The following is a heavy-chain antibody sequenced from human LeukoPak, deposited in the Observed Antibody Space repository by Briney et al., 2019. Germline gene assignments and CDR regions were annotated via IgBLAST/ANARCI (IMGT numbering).Heavy chain of an antibody. D-gene: IGHD2-2*01. CDR1: GGTISSGGYY. V-gene: IGHV4-31*03. CDR3: AREGRTVPATVYFDY. CDR2: IYYSGST. Sequence: SQTLSLTCTVSGGTISSGGYYWSWIRQHPGKGLEWIGYIYYSGSTYYNPSLKSRVTISVDTSKNQFSLKLSSVTAADTAVYYCAREGRTVPATVYFDYWGQGTLVTVSS. J-gene: IGHJ4*02.